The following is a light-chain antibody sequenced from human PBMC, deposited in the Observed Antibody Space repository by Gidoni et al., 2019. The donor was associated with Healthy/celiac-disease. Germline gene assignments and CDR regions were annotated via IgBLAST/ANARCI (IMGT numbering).Light chain of an antibody. CDR3: MIWHSSAWV. V-gene: IGLV5-45*01. CDR2: YKSDSDK. J-gene: IGLJ3*02. Sequence: QAVLTPPASLSPSPGASASLTCTLRSGINVGTDRIYWYQQKPGSPPQYLLRYKSDSDKQQGSGVPSRFSGSKDASANAGILLISGLQSEDEADYYCMIWHSSAWVFGGGTKLTVL. CDR1: SGINVGTDR.